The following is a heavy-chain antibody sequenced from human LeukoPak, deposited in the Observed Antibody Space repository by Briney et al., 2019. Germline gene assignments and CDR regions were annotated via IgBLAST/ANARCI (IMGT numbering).Heavy chain of an antibody. Sequence: GGSLRLSCAASGFTFSAYSMNWVRQAPGKGLEWLSYISSSGTAKYYADSVKGRLTISRDNAKNSLYLQMNSLRAEDTAVYDCARFPAGDYYGSGNRFGYWGQGTLVTVAS. V-gene: IGHV3-48*04. D-gene: IGHD3-10*01. CDR1: GFTFSAYS. CDR2: ISSSGTAK. J-gene: IGHJ4*02. CDR3: ARFPAGDYYGSGNRFGY.